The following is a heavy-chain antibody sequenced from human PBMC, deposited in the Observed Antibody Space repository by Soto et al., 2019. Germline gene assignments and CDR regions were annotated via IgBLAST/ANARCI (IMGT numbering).Heavy chain of an antibody. J-gene: IGHJ3*02. CDR2: INAGNGNT. V-gene: IGHV1-3*01. D-gene: IGHD3-16*01. CDR3: GGGWVGMPLAVWVAFES. CDR1: GYTFTSYA. Sequence: QVQLVQSGAEVKKPGASVKVSCKASGYTFTSYAMHWVRQAPGQRLEWMGWINAGNGNTKYSQKFQGRVTITRDTPGGTAYRELGSWRFKARVFYSWGGGWVGMPLAVWVAFESGAKGQWSPSLQ.